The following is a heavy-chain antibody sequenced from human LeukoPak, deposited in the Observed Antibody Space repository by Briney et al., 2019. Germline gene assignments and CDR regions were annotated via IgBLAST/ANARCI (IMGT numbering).Heavy chain of an antibody. V-gene: IGHV4-4*07. D-gene: IGHD6-13*01. Sequence: SETLSLTCTVSGGSISSYYWSWIRQPAGKGLEWIGRIYSTGSTNYNPSLKSRVTMSVDTSKNQFSLRLRSVTAADTAVYYCARQIASAGTAGFDFWGQGALVTVSA. J-gene: IGHJ4*02. CDR1: GGSISSYY. CDR3: ARQIASAGTAGFDF. CDR2: IYSTGST.